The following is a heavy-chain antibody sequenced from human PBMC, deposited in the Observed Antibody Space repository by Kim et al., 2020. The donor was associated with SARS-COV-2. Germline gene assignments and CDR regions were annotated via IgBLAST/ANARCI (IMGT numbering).Heavy chain of an antibody. CDR3: ARTYYYDSSKAFDI. J-gene: IGHJ3*02. Sequence: GGSLRLSCAASGFTFSSYWMSWVRQAPGKGLEWVANIKQDGSAKYYVDSVKGRFTISRDNAKNSLYLQMNSLRAEDTAVYYCARTYYYDSSKAFDIWGQGTMVTVSS. CDR1: GFTFSSYW. CDR2: IKQDGSAK. V-gene: IGHV3-7*01. D-gene: IGHD3-22*01.